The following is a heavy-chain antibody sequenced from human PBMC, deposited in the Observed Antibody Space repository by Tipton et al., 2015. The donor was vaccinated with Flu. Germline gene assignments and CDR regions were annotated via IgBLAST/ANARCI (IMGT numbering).Heavy chain of an antibody. Sequence: GSLRLSCIASGFTFSNYGMTWVRQAPGKGLEWPSAISSSSISTYYADSVKGRFTISRDNSENTLSLQMNSLRAEDTALYYCARDQGIISNFSDHWGQGTLVTVSS. CDR3: ARDQGIISNFSDH. CDR1: GFTFSNYG. CDR2: ISSSSIST. D-gene: IGHD3-16*02. J-gene: IGHJ4*02. V-gene: IGHV3-23*01.